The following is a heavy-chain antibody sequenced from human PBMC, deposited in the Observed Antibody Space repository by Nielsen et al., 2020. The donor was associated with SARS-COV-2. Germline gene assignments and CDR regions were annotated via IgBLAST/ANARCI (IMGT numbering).Heavy chain of an antibody. CDR3: ARSRMTAVDWYGY. J-gene: IGHJ4*02. V-gene: IGHV1-2*04. Sequence: ASVKVSCKASGYTFTGYYMHWVRQAPGQGLEWMGWINPNSGGTNYAQKFQGWATMTRDTSISTAYMELSRLRSDDTAVYYCARSRMTAVDWYGYWGQGTLVTVSS. CDR1: GYTFTGYY. CDR2: INPNSGGT. D-gene: IGHD3/OR15-3a*01.